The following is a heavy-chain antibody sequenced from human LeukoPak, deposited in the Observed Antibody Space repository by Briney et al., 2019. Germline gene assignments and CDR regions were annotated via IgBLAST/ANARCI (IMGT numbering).Heavy chain of an antibody. CDR2: IIPIFGTA. Sequence: GSSVKVSCKDSGGTFSSYVISWVRQAPGQGLEWMGGIIPIFGTANYAQKFQGRVTITADESTSTAYMELSSLRSEDTAVYYCARSDMVRGVITLDYWGQGTLVTVSS. V-gene: IGHV1-69*01. CDR1: GGTFSSYV. D-gene: IGHD3-10*01. CDR3: ARSDMVRGVITLDY. J-gene: IGHJ4*02.